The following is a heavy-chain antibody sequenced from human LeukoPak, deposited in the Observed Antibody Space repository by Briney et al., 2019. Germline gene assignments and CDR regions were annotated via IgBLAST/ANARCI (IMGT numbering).Heavy chain of an antibody. J-gene: IGHJ4*02. Sequence: GGSLRLSCAASGFTFSSCSMNWVRQAPGKGLEWVSSISSNSSYIYYADSVKGRFTISRDNAKNSLYLQMNSLRAEDTAVYYCASGGNSGIWGQGTLVTVSS. V-gene: IGHV3-21*01. CDR3: ASGGNSGI. CDR2: ISSNSSYI. D-gene: IGHD4-23*01. CDR1: GFTFSSCS.